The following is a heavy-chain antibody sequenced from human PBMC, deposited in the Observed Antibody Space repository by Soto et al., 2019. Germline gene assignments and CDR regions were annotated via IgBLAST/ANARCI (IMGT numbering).Heavy chain of an antibody. D-gene: IGHD3-22*01. CDR3: ARGSEGWYYYASSGLPRYYFDY. CDR2: IIPIFGTA. CDR1: GGTFSSYA. J-gene: IGHJ4*02. V-gene: IGHV1-69*12. Sequence: QVQLVQSGAEVKKPGSSVKVSCKASGGTFSSYAISWVRQAPGQGLEWMGGIIPIFGTANYAQKFQGRVTITADESTSTAYMELSSLRSEDPAVYYCARGSEGWYYYASSGLPRYYFDYWGQGTLVTVSS.